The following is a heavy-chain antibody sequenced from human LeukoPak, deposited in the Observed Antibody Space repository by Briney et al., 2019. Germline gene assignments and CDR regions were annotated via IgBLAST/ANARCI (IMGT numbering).Heavy chain of an antibody. J-gene: IGHJ4*02. CDR1: GYTFTSYG. D-gene: IGHD3-22*01. CDR2: ISAYNGNT. CDR3: ARVTYYDSSGYAYFDY. Sequence: GASVKVSCKASGYTFTSYGISWVRQAPGQGLEWMGWISAYNGNTNYAQKLQGRVTMTTDTSTSTAYMELRSLRSDDTAVYYCARVTYYDSSGYAYFDYWGQGTLVTVSS. V-gene: IGHV1-18*01.